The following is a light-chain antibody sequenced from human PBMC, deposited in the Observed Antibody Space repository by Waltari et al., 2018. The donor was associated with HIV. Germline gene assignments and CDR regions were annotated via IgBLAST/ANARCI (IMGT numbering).Light chain of an antibody. CDR3: SSYTSSRSYV. V-gene: IGLV2-14*03. CDR1: SSDVGRYTY. Sequence: QSALTQPASVSGSPGQSITISCTGTSSDVGRYTYVSWYQQHPGKAPKLMIYSVSNRPSGVSNRFSGSKSGNTASLTISGLQAEDEADYYCSSYTSSRSYVFGTGTRVTV. J-gene: IGLJ1*01. CDR2: SVS.